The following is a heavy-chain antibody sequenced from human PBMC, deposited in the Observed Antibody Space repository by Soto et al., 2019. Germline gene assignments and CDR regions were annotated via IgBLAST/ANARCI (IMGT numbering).Heavy chain of an antibody. CDR1: GFSLNTRGVG. Sequence: QITLRESGPTLVKPTQTLTLTCTFSGFSLNTRGVGVGWIRQPPGKALEWLALIYWDDDRRYSPSLKNRLTITRDTPRNEVVLKMSNMHSVDTATYSCAHTRWFNGSGFSHFDYWGQGIQVTVSS. J-gene: IGHJ4*02. V-gene: IGHV2-5*02. D-gene: IGHD3-22*01. CDR2: IYWDDDR. CDR3: AHTRWFNGSGFSHFDY.